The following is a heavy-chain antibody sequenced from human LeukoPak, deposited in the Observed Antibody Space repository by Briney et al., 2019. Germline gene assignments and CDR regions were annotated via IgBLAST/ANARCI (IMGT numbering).Heavy chain of an antibody. CDR1: GFTVSSSY. CDR3: ARKNDLLNAAFDI. CDR2: TYSDVNT. D-gene: IGHD1-1*01. Sequence: GGSLRLSCAASGFTVSSSYMSWVRQATGKGLQWVSITYSDVNTNYADSVKGRFTISRDTSKNTLSLQMNSLRAEDTAVYYCARKNDLLNAAFDIWGQGTVVTVSS. V-gene: IGHV3-53*01. J-gene: IGHJ3*02.